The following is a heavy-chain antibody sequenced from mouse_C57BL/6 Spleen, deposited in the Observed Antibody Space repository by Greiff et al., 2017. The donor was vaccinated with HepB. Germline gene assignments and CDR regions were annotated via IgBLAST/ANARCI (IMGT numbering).Heavy chain of an antibody. J-gene: IGHJ2*01. Sequence: VQLQQSGAELVKPGASVKISCKASGYAFSSYWMNWVKQRPGKGLEWIGQIYPGDGDTNYNGKFKGKATLTADKSSSTAYMQLSSLTSEDSAVYFCARDPLPSWDGFDYWGQGTTLTVSS. CDR2: IYPGDGDT. V-gene: IGHV1-80*01. CDR3: ARDPLPSWDGFDY. D-gene: IGHD4-1*01. CDR1: GYAFSSYW.